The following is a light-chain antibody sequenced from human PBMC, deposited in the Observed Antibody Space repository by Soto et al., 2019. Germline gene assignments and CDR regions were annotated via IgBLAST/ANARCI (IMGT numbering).Light chain of an antibody. CDR3: SSYTSSSLA. Sequence: ALTQPASVSGSPGHSITISCTGTSSDVGGYNYVSWYQQHPGKAPKLMIYEVSNRPSGVSNRFSGSKSGNTASLTISGLQAEDEADYYCSSYTSSSLAFGTGTKVTVL. CDR2: EVS. CDR1: SSDVGGYNY. J-gene: IGLJ1*01. V-gene: IGLV2-14*01.